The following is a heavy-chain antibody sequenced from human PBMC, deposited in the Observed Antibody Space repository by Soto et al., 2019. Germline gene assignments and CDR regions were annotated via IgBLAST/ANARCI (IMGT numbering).Heavy chain of an antibody. J-gene: IGHJ4*02. V-gene: IGHV2-5*02. CDR3: AHGSGWLSDY. Sequence: QITLKESGPTLVKPTQTLTLTCTFSGFSLTSPAVGVNWIRQPPGKALEWLALIYWDDDKQYSPSLKSRLTITTDTSKNQVVLTMTNMDTLDTATYYCAHGSGWLSDYWGQGTLVTVSS. CDR1: GFSLTSPAVG. D-gene: IGHD6-19*01. CDR2: IYWDDDK.